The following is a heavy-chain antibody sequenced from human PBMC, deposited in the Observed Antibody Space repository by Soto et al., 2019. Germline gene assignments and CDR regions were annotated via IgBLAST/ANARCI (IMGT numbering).Heavy chain of an antibody. V-gene: IGHV4-30-4*01. J-gene: IGHJ5*02. Sequence: QVQLQESGPGLVKPSQTLSLTCTVSGGSISSGDYYWSWIRQPPGKGLEWIGYIYYSGSTYYNPSLKSRVTISVDTSKNQFSLKLSSVTAADTAVYYCAREPPLECGGDCYGSDPWGQGTLVTVSS. CDR2: IYYSGST. CDR1: GGSISSGDYY. CDR3: AREPPLECGGDCYGSDP. D-gene: IGHD2-21*02.